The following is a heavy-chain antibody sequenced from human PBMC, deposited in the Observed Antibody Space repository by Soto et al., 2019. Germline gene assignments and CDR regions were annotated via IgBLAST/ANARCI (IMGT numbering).Heavy chain of an antibody. V-gene: IGHV3-53*01. Sequence: EVQLVESGGGLIQPGGSLRLSCAASGFTVSSNYMSWVRQAPGKGLEWVSVIYSGGSTYYADSVKGRFTISRDNSKNTLYLQMNSLRAEDTAVYYCARDSSSDYYSGMDVWGQGTTVTVSS. CDR3: ARDSSSDYYSGMDV. D-gene: IGHD6-6*01. CDR2: IYSGGST. CDR1: GFTVSSNY. J-gene: IGHJ6*02.